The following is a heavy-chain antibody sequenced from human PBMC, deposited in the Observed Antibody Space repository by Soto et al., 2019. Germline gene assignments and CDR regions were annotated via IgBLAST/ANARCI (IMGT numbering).Heavy chain of an antibody. D-gene: IGHD5-12*01. J-gene: IGHJ6*02. Sequence: ASVNVYCTASGSTFTSYGISWVRQAPGQGLEWMGWISAYNGNTNYAQKLQGRVTMTTDTSTSTAYMELRSLRSDDSAVYFCVRDLRRQWRRLDPETYTGMDVWGQGTTVTVSS. CDR3: VRDLRRQWRRLDPETYTGMDV. CDR2: ISAYNGNT. CDR1: GSTFTSYG. V-gene: IGHV1-18*04.